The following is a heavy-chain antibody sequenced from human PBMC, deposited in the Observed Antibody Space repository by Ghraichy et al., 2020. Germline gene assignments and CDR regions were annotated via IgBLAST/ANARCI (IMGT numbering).Heavy chain of an antibody. CDR1: GGSFSGYY. Sequence: SETLSLTCAVYGGSFSGYYWSWIRQPPGKGLEWIGEINHSGSTNYNPSLKSRVTISVDTSKNQFSLKLSSVTAADTAVYYCARERRRYYYDSSGYWPYGMDVWGQGTTVTVSS. CDR2: INHSGST. V-gene: IGHV4-34*01. J-gene: IGHJ6*02. D-gene: IGHD3-22*01. CDR3: ARERRRYYYDSSGYWPYGMDV.